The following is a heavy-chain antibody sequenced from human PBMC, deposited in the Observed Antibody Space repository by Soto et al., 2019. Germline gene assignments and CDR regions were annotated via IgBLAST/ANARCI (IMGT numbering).Heavy chain of an antibody. Sequence: HVQLQESGPGLVKPSQTLSLTYTVSGGSISSGGYYWSWIRQHPGKGLEWIGEIYYSGSTYYNPSQKRRGTISVDTSKCHFSLKLSSVTAADTAVYYCARAPLNWGQGTLVTVSS. CDR1: GGSISSGGYY. V-gene: IGHV4-31*03. CDR2: IYYSGST. J-gene: IGHJ4*02. CDR3: ARAPLN.